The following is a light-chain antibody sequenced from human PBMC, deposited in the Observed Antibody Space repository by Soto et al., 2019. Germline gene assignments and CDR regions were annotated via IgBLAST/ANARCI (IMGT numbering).Light chain of an antibody. CDR1: QNIGSW. V-gene: IGKV1-5*03. J-gene: IGKJ1*01. CDR2: KAS. CDR3: QLYNSYLWR. Sequence: DIQMTQSPSTLSASVGDRVTITCRASQNIGSWLAWYQQKPGKDPKVLIFKASSLASGVPSRFSGSGSGTECTLTISSLQPDDFATYYCQLYNSYLWRFGQGTKVEI.